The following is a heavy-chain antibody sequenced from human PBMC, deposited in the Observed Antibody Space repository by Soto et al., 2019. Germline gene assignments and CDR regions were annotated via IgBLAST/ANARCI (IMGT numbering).Heavy chain of an antibody. Sequence: GGSLRLSCAASGFTFSTYEMNWVRQAPGKXLEWISYISSSGNTIYSADSVKGRFTISRDNAKNSLYLQMNSLRAEDTAVYYCARDQSVNYDTTGYYLGGTFDYWGQGTLVTVSS. J-gene: IGHJ4*02. D-gene: IGHD3-22*01. CDR3: ARDQSVNYDTTGYYLGGTFDY. CDR1: GFTFSTYE. V-gene: IGHV3-48*03. CDR2: ISSSGNTI.